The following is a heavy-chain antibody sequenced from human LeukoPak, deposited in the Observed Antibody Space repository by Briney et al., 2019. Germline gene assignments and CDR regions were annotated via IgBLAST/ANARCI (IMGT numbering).Heavy chain of an antibody. Sequence: GASVKVSCKASGYIFTGYYMHWVRQAPGQGLEWMGRINPNSGGTNYAKEFQGRVTMTRDTSISTAYMEPSRLRSDDTALYYCVRDGGYSGSYSYDYWGQGTLVTVSS. CDR1: GYIFTGYY. CDR2: INPNSGGT. CDR3: VRDGGYSGSYSYDY. V-gene: IGHV1-2*06. D-gene: IGHD1-26*01. J-gene: IGHJ4*02.